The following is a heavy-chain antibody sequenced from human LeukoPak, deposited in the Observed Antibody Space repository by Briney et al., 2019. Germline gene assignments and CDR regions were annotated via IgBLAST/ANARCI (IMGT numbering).Heavy chain of an antibody. CDR3: AGNRGSGFFYYFAY. D-gene: IGHD3-22*01. CDR2: IYYSGST. Sequence: GXXIXXXXWTWXXXXXGXXXXXXGYIYYSGSTSYNPSLKSRVSISIDTSKNQFSLKRNSVTAADAAVYYCAGNRGSGFFYYFAYWGQGALVTVSS. V-gene: IGHV4-59*01. J-gene: IGHJ4*02. CDR1: GXXIXXXX.